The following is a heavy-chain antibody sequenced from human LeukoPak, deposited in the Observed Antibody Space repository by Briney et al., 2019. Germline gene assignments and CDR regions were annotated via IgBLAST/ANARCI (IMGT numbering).Heavy chain of an antibody. CDR2: INHSGST. CDR3: ARSYYYDSSGYYFSYFDY. Sequence: SETLSLTCAVYGGSFSGYYWSWIRQPPGKGLEWIGEINHSGSTNYNPSLKSRVTISVDTSRNQFSLKLSSVTAADTAVYYCARSYYYDSSGYYFSYFDYWGQGTLVTVSS. D-gene: IGHD3-22*01. CDR1: GGSFSGYY. J-gene: IGHJ4*02. V-gene: IGHV4-34*01.